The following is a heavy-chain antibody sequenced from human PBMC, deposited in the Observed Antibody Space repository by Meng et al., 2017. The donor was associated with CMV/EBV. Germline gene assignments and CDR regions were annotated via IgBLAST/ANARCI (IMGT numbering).Heavy chain of an antibody. V-gene: IGHV1-69*05. J-gene: IGHJ6*02. CDR1: GGTFSSYG. Sequence: SVKVSCKASGGTFSSYGISWVRQAPGQGLEWMGGIISIFGTANYAQKFQGRVTITTDESTSTAYMELSSLRSEDTAVYYCERGYDFWSGPTRTYYYYGMDVWGQGTTVTVSS. CDR3: ERGYDFWSGPTRTYYYYGMDV. D-gene: IGHD3-3*01. CDR2: IISIFGTA.